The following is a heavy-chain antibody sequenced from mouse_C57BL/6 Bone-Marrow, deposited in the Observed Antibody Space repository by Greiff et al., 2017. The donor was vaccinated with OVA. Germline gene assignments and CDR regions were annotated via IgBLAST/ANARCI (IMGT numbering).Heavy chain of an antibody. CDR2: IDPSDSYT. CDR1: GYTFTSYW. CDR3: ASWLLKAMDY. D-gene: IGHD2-3*01. V-gene: IGHV1-50*01. Sequence: VQLQQPGAELVKPGASVKLSCKASGYTFTSYWMQWVKQRPGQGLEWIGEIDPSDSYTNYNQKFKGKATLTVDTSSSTAYMQLSSLTSEDSAVYYCASWLLKAMDYWGQGTSVTVSS. J-gene: IGHJ4*01.